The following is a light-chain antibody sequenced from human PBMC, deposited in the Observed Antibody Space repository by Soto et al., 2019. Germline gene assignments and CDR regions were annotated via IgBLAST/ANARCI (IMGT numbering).Light chain of an antibody. V-gene: IGLV2-23*02. J-gene: IGLJ1*01. CDR3: CSYAGSTTYV. CDR2: DVS. CDR1: SSDVGSYDL. Sequence: QSALTQPASVSGSPRQSITISCTGTSSDVGSYDLVSWYQQHPGKAPKLIIYDVSKRPSGVSSRFSGSKSGNTASLTISGLRAEDEADYYCCSYAGSTTYVFGTGTKLTVL.